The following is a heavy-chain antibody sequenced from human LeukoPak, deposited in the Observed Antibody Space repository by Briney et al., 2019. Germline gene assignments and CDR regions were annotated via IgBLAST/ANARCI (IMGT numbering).Heavy chain of an antibody. CDR3: AKDGTESYYDFWSGLTGYYFDY. Sequence: PGGSLRLSCAASGFTFSSYAMSWVRQAPGKGLEWVSAIGGSGGSTYYADSVKGRFTISRDNSKNTLYLQMNSLRAEDTAVYYCAKDGTESYYDFWSGLTGYYFDYWGQGTLVTVSS. CDR2: IGGSGGST. D-gene: IGHD3-3*01. CDR1: GFTFSSYA. V-gene: IGHV3-23*01. J-gene: IGHJ4*02.